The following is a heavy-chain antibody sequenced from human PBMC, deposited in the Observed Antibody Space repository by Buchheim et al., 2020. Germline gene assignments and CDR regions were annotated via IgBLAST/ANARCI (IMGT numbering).Heavy chain of an antibody. Sequence: QVQLQQWGAGLLKPSEPLSLTCAVYGGSFSGYYWSWIRQPPGKGLEWIGEINHSGSTNYNPSLKSRVTISVDTSKNQFSLKLSSVTAADTAVYYCARGASSGSTRFLDYWGQGTL. CDR1: GGSFSGYY. V-gene: IGHV4-34*01. CDR3: ARGASSGSTRFLDY. D-gene: IGHD3-22*01. CDR2: INHSGST. J-gene: IGHJ4*02.